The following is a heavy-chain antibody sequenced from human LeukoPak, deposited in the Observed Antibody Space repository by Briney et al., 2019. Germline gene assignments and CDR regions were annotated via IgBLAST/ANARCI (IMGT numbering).Heavy chain of an antibody. CDR1: GGSFSGYY. Sequence: ASETLSLTCAVYGGSFSGYYWSWIRQPPGKGLEWIGEINHSGSTNYNPSLKSRVTISVDTSKNQFSLKLSSVTAADTAVYFCARGPYSYDSSGAFDIWGQGTIVTVSS. V-gene: IGHV4-34*01. D-gene: IGHD3-22*01. J-gene: IGHJ3*02. CDR3: ARGPYSYDSSGAFDI. CDR2: INHSGST.